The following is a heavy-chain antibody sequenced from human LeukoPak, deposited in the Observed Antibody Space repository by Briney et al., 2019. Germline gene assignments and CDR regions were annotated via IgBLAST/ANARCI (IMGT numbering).Heavy chain of an antibody. V-gene: IGHV1-8*02. CDR2: MNPNSGNT. CDR3: ARGQWLVSYYFDY. J-gene: IGHJ4*02. Sequence: ASVKVSCKASGGTFSSYAINWVRQATGQGLEWMGWMNPNSGNTGYAQKFQGRVTMTRNTSISTAYMELSSLRSEDTAVYYCARGQWLVSYYFDYWGQGTLVTVSS. D-gene: IGHD6-19*01. CDR1: GGTFSSYA.